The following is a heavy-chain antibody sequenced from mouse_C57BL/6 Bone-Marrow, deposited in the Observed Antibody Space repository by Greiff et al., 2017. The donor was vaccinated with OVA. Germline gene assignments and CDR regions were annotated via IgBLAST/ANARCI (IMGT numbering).Heavy chain of an antibody. CDR2: INPYNGGT. Sequence: EVQLQQSGPVLVKPGASVKMSCKASGYTFTDYYMNWVKQSHGKSLEWIGVINPYNGGTSYNQKFKGKATLTVDKSSSTAYMELNSLTSEDSAVYYCARSFQTAQAPYYYAMDYWGQGTSVTVSS. J-gene: IGHJ4*01. D-gene: IGHD3-2*02. CDR1: GYTFTDYY. CDR3: ARSFQTAQAPYYYAMDY. V-gene: IGHV1-19*01.